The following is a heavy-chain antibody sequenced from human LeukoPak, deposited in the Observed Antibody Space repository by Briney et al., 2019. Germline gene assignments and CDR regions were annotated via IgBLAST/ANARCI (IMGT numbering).Heavy chain of an antibody. CDR3: ARERLYYGSGSYYYYGMDV. J-gene: IGHJ6*02. Sequence: PGGSLRLSCAASGFTFSSYDMHWVRQATGKGLEWVSAIGTAGDTYYPGSVKGRFTISRENTKNSLYLQMNSLRAGDTAVYYCARERLYYGSGSYYYYGMDVWGQGTTVTVSS. V-gene: IGHV3-13*01. CDR2: IGTAGDT. D-gene: IGHD3-10*01. CDR1: GFTFSSYD.